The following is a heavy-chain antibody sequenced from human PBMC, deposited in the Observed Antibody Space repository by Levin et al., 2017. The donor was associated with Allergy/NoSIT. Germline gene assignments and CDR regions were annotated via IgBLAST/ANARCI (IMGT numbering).Heavy chain of an antibody. Sequence: GASVKVSCKASGGTFSSYAISWVRQAPGQGLEWMGGIIPIFGTTNYAQKFQGRVTITADEATGTVYMVLSSLRSEDTAVYFCARGYPPSTYDFWCCTTLYSNSYTEVWGKGTTVAVSS. D-gene: IGHD3-3*01. CDR2: IIPIFGTT. J-gene: IGHJ6*03. V-gene: IGHV1-69*13. CDR1: GGTFSSYA. CDR3: ARGYPPSTYDFWCCTTLYSNSYTEV.